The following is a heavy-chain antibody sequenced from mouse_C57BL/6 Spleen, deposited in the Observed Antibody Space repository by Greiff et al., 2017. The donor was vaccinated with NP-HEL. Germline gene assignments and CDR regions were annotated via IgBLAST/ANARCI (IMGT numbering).Heavy chain of an antibody. CDR1: GFSLTSYG. Sequence: VKVVESGPGLVQPSQSLSITCTVSGFSLTSYGVHWVRQSPGKGLEWLGVIWSGGSTDYNAAFISRLSISKDNSKSQVFFKMNSLQADDTAIYYCASYGSSYHYAMDYWGQGTSVTVSS. CDR2: IWSGGST. V-gene: IGHV2-2*01. CDR3: ASYGSSYHYAMDY. J-gene: IGHJ4*01. D-gene: IGHD1-1*01.